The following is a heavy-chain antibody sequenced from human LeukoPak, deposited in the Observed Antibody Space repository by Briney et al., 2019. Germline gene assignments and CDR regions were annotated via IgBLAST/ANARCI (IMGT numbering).Heavy chain of an antibody. CDR1: GFSFSSHG. J-gene: IGHJ4*02. Sequence: GGSLRLSCAASGFSFSSHGMHWVRQAPGKGQEWVAVTSYDGSHKHYADSVKGRFTVSRDNSENTLFLQMNSLRTEDTAVYYCAKDVMVQGVINGFDYWGQGTLVTVSS. V-gene: IGHV3-30*18. D-gene: IGHD3-10*01. CDR3: AKDVMVQGVINGFDY. CDR2: TSYDGSHK.